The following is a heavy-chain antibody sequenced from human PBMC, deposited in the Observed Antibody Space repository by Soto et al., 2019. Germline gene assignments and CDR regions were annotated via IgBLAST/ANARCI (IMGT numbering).Heavy chain of an antibody. D-gene: IGHD4-17*01. Sequence: GASVKVSCKASGYTFTGYYTHWARQAPGQGLEWMGWVSPKSGGTNYVEKFQGRVTMTRDTTISTACMEMRGLRSDDTAVYYCAREMAMTTVTSPAYWGQGTLVTVSS. J-gene: IGHJ4*02. CDR1: GYTFTGYY. V-gene: IGHV1-2*02. CDR3: AREMAMTTVTSPAY. CDR2: VSPKSGGT.